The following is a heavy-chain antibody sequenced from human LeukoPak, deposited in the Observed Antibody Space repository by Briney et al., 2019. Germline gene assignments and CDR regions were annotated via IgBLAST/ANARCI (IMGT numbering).Heavy chain of an antibody. Sequence: GGSLRLSCAASGFTFSSYDMHWVRQAIGKGLEWVSSIGTAGDTYYSGSVKGRFTISRGNAKNSLYLQMNSLRAGDTAVYYCARVLGSGTYGLDVWGQGTTVTVSS. J-gene: IGHJ6*02. D-gene: IGHD3-10*01. CDR3: ARVLGSGTYGLDV. CDR2: IGTAGDT. V-gene: IGHV3-13*04. CDR1: GFTFSSYD.